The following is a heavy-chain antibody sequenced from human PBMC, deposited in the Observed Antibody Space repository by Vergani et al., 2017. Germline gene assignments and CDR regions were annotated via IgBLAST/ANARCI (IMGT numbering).Heavy chain of an antibody. J-gene: IGHJ3*02. CDR1: GFTFSSYS. CDR3: ARGGGVGATTRAAFDI. CDR2: ISSSSSYI. Sequence: EVQLVESGGGLVKPGGSLRLSCAASGFTFSSYSMNWVRQAPGKGLEWVSSISSSSSYIYYADSVKGRFTISRDNAKNSLYLQMNSLRAEDTAVYYCARGGGVGATTRAAFDIWGQGTMVTVSS. V-gene: IGHV3-21*04. D-gene: IGHD1-26*01.